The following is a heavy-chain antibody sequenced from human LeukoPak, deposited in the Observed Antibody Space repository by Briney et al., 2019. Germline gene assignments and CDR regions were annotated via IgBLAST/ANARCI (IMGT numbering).Heavy chain of an antibody. CDR1: GFTFSSYA. V-gene: IGHV3-64*01. J-gene: IGHJ4*02. CDR3: ARDSYSDTSGYWGYFDY. CDR2: ISSNGGST. Sequence: GGSLRLSCAASGFTFSSYAMHWVRQAPGKGLEYVSAISSNGGSTYYANSVKGRFTISRDNAKNSVYLHMVSLRAEDTAVYYCARDSYSDTSGYWGYFDYWGQGALVTVSS. D-gene: IGHD3-22*01.